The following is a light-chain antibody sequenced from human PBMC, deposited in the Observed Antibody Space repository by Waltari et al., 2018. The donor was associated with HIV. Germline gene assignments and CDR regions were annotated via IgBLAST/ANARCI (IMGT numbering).Light chain of an antibody. CDR3: SSYTTTSTVI. Sequence: QSALTQPASVSGSPGQSTTISCTGTSSDIGGYNYVCWYQQHPGRAPKLIIYRVSNRPSWVSNRFSGSKSGNTASLTISGLQAEDEAYYYCSSYTTTSTVIFGGGTKLTVL. V-gene: IGLV2-14*01. CDR2: RVS. CDR1: SSDIGGYNY. J-gene: IGLJ2*01.